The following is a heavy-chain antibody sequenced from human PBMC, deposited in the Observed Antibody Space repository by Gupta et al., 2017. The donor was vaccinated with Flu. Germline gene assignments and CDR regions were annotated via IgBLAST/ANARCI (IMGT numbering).Heavy chain of an antibody. V-gene: IGHV6-1*01. Sequence: QVQLQQSGPGLVKPSQTLPPTCAIPGDSGPTTSAAWNWIRQSPSRGLEWLGRTYYTSKWYNDYAVSVKSRITINPDTSKNHFSLHLNSVTPEDTAVYYCARELGYCSGSSCTRDMDVWGQGTTVTVSS. CDR2: TYYTSKWYN. CDR3: ARELGYCSGSSCTRDMDV. J-gene: IGHJ6*02. D-gene: IGHD2-15*01. CDR1: GDSGPTTSAA.